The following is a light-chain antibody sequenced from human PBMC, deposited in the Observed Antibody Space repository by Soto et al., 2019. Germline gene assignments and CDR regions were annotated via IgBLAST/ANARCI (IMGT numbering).Light chain of an antibody. CDR2: DAS. J-gene: IGKJ1*01. CDR3: KQYNSYPWT. CDR1: QSISSW. Sequence: DIQMTQSPSTLSASVGDRVTITCRASQSISSWLAWYQQKPGKAPKLLIYDASSLESGVPSRFSGSGSGTEITLTISSLQPDEFATYYCKQYNSYPWTFGQGTKVEIK. V-gene: IGKV1-5*01.